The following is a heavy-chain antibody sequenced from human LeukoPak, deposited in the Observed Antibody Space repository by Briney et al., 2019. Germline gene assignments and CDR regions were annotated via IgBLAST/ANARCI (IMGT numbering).Heavy chain of an antibody. Sequence: GGSLRLSCAASGFTFSSYAMSWVRQAPEKGLEWASAISGSGGSTYYADSVKGRFTISRDNSKNTLYLQMNSLRAEDTAVYYCAKHDYSNPIDYWGQGTLVTVSS. V-gene: IGHV3-23*01. J-gene: IGHJ4*02. CDR3: AKHDYSNPIDY. D-gene: IGHD4-11*01. CDR1: GFTFSSYA. CDR2: ISGSGGST.